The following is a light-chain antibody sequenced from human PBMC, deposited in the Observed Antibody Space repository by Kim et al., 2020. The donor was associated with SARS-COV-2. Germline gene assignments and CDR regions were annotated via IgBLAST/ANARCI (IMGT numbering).Light chain of an antibody. CDR3: QQYGSSYT. J-gene: IGKJ2*01. CDR2: GAS. CDR1: QSVSSSY. Sequence: EIVLTQSPATLSLSPGERATLSCRASQSVSSSYLAWYQQKPGQAPRLLIYGASSMATGIPDRFSGSGSGTDFTLTISRLEPEDFAVYYCQQYGSSYTFGQGTKLEI. V-gene: IGKV3-20*01.